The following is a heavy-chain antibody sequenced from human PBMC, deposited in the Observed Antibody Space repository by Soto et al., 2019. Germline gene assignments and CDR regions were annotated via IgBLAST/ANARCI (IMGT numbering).Heavy chain of an antibody. V-gene: IGHV4-59*08. J-gene: IGHJ3*01. Sequence: QVQLQESGPGLVKPSETLSLTCNVSGGSISNYFWSWIRQPPGKGLEWIGYIYYNGITNYSPSLSSRVTISVDTSKNQFSLKVSSVTAADTAVYYCAGYCSSTSCYSLDAFDVWGQGTMVTVSS. CDR1: GGSISNYF. D-gene: IGHD2-2*01. CDR3: AGYCSSTSCYSLDAFDV. CDR2: IYYNGIT.